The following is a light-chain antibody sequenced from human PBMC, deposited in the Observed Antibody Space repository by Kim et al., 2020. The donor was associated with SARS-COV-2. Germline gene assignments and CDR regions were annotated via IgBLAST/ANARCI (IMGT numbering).Light chain of an antibody. CDR3: AAWDDSLNGWV. CDR2: SNN. J-gene: IGLJ3*02. Sequence: GQRFTFSCSGSSSNIGSNTVNCYQQLPGTAPKLLIYSNNQRPSGVPDRFSGSKSGTSASLAISGLQSEDEADYYCAAWDDSLNGWVFGGGTKLTVL. CDR1: SSNIGSNT. V-gene: IGLV1-44*01.